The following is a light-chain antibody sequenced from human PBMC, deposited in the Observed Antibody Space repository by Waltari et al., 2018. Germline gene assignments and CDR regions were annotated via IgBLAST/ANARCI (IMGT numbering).Light chain of an antibody. CDR2: DDS. V-gene: IGLV3-21*02. J-gene: IGLJ2*01. CDR1: NIEEQS. Sequence: YVLPQPPSVSVAPGQTAKITCGGDNIEEQSVKWYKQRPGQAPVLVVYDDSDRPSGIPERFSGSNSGKATLTISRVEAGDEADYYCQVWDSTSDHVVFGGGTKLTVL. CDR3: QVWDSTSDHVV.